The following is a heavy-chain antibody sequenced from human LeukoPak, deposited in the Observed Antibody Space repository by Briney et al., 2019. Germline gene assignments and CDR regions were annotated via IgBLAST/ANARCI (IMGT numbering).Heavy chain of an antibody. V-gene: IGHV3-30-3*01. CDR2: ISYDGSNK. CDR3: ARILYFGF. CDR1: GFTFSSYA. Sequence: GRSLRLSCAASGFTFSSYAMHWVRQAPGKGLEWVAVISYDGSNKYYADSVKGRFTISRDNAKNSLYLQMNSLRAEDTAVYYCARILYFGFWGQGTLVTVSS. J-gene: IGHJ4*02. D-gene: IGHD3-10*01.